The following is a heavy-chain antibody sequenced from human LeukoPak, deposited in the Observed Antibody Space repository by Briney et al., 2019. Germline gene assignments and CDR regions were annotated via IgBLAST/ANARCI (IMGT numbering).Heavy chain of an antibody. CDR1: GFIFSSYG. Sequence: GGSLRLSCAASGFIFSSYGMHWVRQAPGKGLQWVAVIWSDGSNKDYGDSVKGRFTISRDDSKNTLYLQMNSLRVDDTAVYYCARSGGGTYFDNWGQGTLVTASS. V-gene: IGHV3-30*12. J-gene: IGHJ4*02. D-gene: IGHD2-15*01. CDR2: IWSDGSNK. CDR3: ARSGGGTYFDN.